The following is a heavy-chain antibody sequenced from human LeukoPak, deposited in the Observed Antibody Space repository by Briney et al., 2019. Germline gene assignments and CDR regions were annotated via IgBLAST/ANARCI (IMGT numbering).Heavy chain of an antibody. CDR1: GGTFSSYA. CDR2: IIPILGIA. D-gene: IGHD3-3*01. J-gene: IGHJ5*02. V-gene: IGHV1-69*04. CDR3: ARDRGNTYYDFCSGYISWFDP. Sequence: SVKVSCKASGGTFSSYAISWVRQAPGQGLEWMGRIIPILGIANYAQKLQGRVTMTTDTSTSTAYMELRSLRSDDTAVYYCARDRGNTYYDFCSGYISWFDPWGQGTLVTVSS.